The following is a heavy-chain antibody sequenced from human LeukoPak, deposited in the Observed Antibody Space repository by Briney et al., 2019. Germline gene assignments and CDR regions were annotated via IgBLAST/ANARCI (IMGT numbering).Heavy chain of an antibody. CDR1: GFTFSSYA. J-gene: IGHJ6*02. CDR3: ARDTATTFRFRDYYYYGMDV. Sequence: PGGSLRLSCAASGFTFSSYAMHWVRQAPGKGLEWVAVISYDGSNKYYADSVKGRFTISRDNSKNTLYLQMNSLRAEDTAVYYCARDTATTFRFRDYYYYGMDVWGQGTTVTVSS. CDR2: ISYDGSNK. V-gene: IGHV3-30*14. D-gene: IGHD4-17*01.